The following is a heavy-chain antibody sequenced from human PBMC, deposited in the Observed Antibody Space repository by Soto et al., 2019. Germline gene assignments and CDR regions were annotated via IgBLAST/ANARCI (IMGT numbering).Heavy chain of an antibody. V-gene: IGHV3-23*01. D-gene: IGHD1-26*01. Sequence: GGSLRLSCEASGFTFSSYGMSWVRQAPGRGLEWVSYISYSGTNTDYADSVMGRFTISRDNSKKTLYLQMDSLRADDTAVYYCAKEGLGIKFDYWGQRARVTVS. J-gene: IGHJ4*02. CDR2: ISYSGTNT. CDR1: GFTFSSYG. CDR3: AKEGLGIKFDY.